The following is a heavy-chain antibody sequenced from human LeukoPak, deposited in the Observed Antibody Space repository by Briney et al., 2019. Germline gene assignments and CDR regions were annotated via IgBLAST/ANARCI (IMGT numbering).Heavy chain of an antibody. CDR1: GFTFNAFG. D-gene: IGHD3-16*02. J-gene: IGHJ3*02. CDR2: IGPDSTII. CDR3: ARDLYDYAWGSYRSRDAFDI. V-gene: IGHV3-48*02. Sequence: SGGSLRLSCAASGFTFNAFGMNWVRQAPGKGLEWVSSIGPDSTIINYADSVKGRFTISRDSANNSLYLQMGSLRDEDTAVYYCARDLYDYAWGSYRSRDAFDIWGQGTMVTVS.